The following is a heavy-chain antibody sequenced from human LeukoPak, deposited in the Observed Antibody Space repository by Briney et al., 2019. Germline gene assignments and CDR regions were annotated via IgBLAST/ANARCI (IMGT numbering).Heavy chain of an antibody. CDR3: ATDSVGAASFDY. D-gene: IGHD6-13*01. Sequence: ASVKVSCKVSGYTLTELSMHWVRQAPGKGLEWMGGFDPEDGETTYAQKFQGRVTMTEDTSTDTAYMELSSLRSEDTAVYYCATDSVGAASFDYWGQGTLVTVSS. CDR1: GYTLTELS. J-gene: IGHJ4*02. CDR2: FDPEDGET. V-gene: IGHV1-24*01.